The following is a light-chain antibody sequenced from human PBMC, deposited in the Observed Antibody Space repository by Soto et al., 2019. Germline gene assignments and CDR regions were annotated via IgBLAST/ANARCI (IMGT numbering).Light chain of an antibody. CDR2: GAS. CDR1: QSVSSS. J-gene: IGKJ1*01. Sequence: EVVMTQSPDTLSVSPGERATLSCRASQSVSSSLAWYQQKPGQAPRLLIYGASTRATGVPARFSGSGSGTELTLTISSLQSEDVAVYYCQHFHNWPPWTFGQGTRVEIK. V-gene: IGKV3-15*01. CDR3: QHFHNWPPWT.